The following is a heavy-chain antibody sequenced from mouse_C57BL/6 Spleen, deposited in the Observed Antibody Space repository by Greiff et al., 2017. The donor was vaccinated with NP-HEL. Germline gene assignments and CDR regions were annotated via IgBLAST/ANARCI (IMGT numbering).Heavy chain of an antibody. CDR1: GYTFTSYW. J-gene: IGHJ4*01. Sequence: QVQLQQPGAELVRPGSSVKLSCKASGYTFTSYWMHWVKQRPIQGLEWIGNIDPSDSETHYNQKFKDKATLTVDKSSSTAYMQLSSLTSEDSAVYYCARSDDGQLRGDAMDYWGQGTSVTVSS. D-gene: IGHD1-1*01. CDR3: ARSDDGQLRGDAMDY. V-gene: IGHV1-52*01. CDR2: IDPSDSET.